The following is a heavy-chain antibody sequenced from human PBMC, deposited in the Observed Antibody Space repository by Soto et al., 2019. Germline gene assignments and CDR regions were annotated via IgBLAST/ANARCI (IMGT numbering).Heavy chain of an antibody. J-gene: IGHJ4*02. D-gene: IGHD3-10*01. CDR2: IYYSGTT. CDR1: GGSISNFY. V-gene: IGHV4-59*01. CDR3: ARESYYGSGATVVGY. Sequence: QVQLQESGPGLVKPSETLSLTCTVSGGSISNFYWSWIRQPPGKGLEWIGYIYYSGTTSYNPSLNSRVTISVDTSKNQFSLKLNAGTAADTAVYYCARESYYGSGATVVGYWGLGTLVTVSS.